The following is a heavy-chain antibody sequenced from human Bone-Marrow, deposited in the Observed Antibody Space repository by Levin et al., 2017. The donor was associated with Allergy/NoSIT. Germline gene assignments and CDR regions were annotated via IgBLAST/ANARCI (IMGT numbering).Heavy chain of an antibody. CDR3: ARGGEIVGGWCDP. J-gene: IGHJ5*02. CDR2: VSPYNVNT. CDR1: GYTFTNYG. V-gene: IGHV1-18*01. Sequence: ASVKVSCKASGYTFTNYGVSWVRQAPGEGLEWMGWVSPYNVNTNYAQKLQGRVTMTTDPSTNTAYMELRSLSSDDTAVYYCARGGEIVGGWCDPWGQGTLVTVSS. D-gene: IGHD3-16*01.